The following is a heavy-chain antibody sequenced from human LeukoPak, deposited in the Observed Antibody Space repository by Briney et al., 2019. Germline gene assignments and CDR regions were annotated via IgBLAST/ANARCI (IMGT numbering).Heavy chain of an antibody. CDR1: GFIFSSYS. J-gene: IGHJ4*02. Sequence: GGSLRLSCAASGFIFSSYSMNWVRQAPGKGLEWVSSISSSSSYIYYADSVKGRFTISRDNAKNSLYLQMNSLRAEDTAVYYCARVDDSSSWSQHFDYWGQGTLVTVSS. V-gene: IGHV3-21*01. D-gene: IGHD6-13*01. CDR2: ISSSSSYI. CDR3: ARVDDSSSWSQHFDY.